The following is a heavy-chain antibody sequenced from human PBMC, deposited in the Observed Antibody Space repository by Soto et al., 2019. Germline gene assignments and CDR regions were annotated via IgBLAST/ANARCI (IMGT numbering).Heavy chain of an antibody. CDR1: GFTFSDHY. Sequence: EVQLVESGGGLVQPGGSLRLSCAASGFTFSDHYMDWVRQAPGKGLEWVGRTRHKTEKYTTEYAASVRGRFTISRDDSKNSSYLQMNSLKTEDTAVYYCVCFISGVVHWGQGTLVTVSS. CDR3: VCFISGVVH. V-gene: IGHV3-72*01. D-gene: IGHD3-3*02. CDR2: TRHKTEKYTT. J-gene: IGHJ4*02.